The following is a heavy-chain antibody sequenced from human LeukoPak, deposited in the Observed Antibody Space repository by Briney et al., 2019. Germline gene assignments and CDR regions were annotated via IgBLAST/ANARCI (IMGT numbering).Heavy chain of an antibody. CDR3: ARDQWYYYYMDV. D-gene: IGHD2-8*01. CDR1: GGSISSGNYY. J-gene: IGHJ6*03. V-gene: IGHV4-39*07. CDR2: IYYSGST. Sequence: SETLSLTCTVSGGSISSGNYYWGWIRQPPGKGLEWIGSIYYSGSTYYNPSLKSRVTISVDTSKNQFSLKLSSVTAADTAVYYCARDQWYYYYMDVWGKGTTVTVSS.